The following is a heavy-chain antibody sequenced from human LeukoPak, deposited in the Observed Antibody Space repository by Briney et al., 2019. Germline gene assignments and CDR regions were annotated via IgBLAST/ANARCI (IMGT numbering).Heavy chain of an antibody. CDR3: ARAGYYGSGS. Sequence: SETLSLTCAVYGGSFSGYYWSWIRQPPGKGLEWIGEINHSGSTNYNPSLKSRVTISVDTSKNQFSLKLSSVTAADTAVCYSARAGYYGSGSWGQGTLVTVSS. D-gene: IGHD3-10*01. J-gene: IGHJ4*02. CDR1: GGSFSGYY. V-gene: IGHV4-34*01. CDR2: INHSGST.